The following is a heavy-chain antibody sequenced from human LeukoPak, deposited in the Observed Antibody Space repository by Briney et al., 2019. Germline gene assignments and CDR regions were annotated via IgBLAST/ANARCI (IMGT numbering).Heavy chain of an antibody. V-gene: IGHV5-51*01. CDR2: IYPGDSDT. Sequence: GESLQISCQDSGYSFTTYWIGWVRQMPGKGLEWMGIIYPGDSDTRYSPSFQGQVTISADKSISTAYLQWRSLKASDTAIYYCARGLEMATIDYFDYWGQGTLVTVSS. CDR1: GYSFTTYW. CDR3: ARGLEMATIDYFDY. J-gene: IGHJ4*02. D-gene: IGHD5-24*01.